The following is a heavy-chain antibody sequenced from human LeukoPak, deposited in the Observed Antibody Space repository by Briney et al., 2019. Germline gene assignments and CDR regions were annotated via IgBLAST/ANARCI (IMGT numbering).Heavy chain of an antibody. CDR2: IGSAGDT. CDR1: GFTFNSYD. Sequence: GGSLRLSCAASGFTFNSYDMHWVRQATGQGLEWVSAIGSAGDTYYPGSVKGRFTISRDNAKNSLYLQMNSLRAEDTAVYYCVRDFSLTRLERPFDYWGQGTLITVSS. CDR3: VRDFSLTRLERPFDY. J-gene: IGHJ4*02. V-gene: IGHV3-13*01. D-gene: IGHD1-1*01.